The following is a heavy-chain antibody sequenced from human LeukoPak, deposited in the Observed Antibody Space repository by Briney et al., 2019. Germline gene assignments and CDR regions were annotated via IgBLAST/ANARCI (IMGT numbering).Heavy chain of an antibody. V-gene: IGHV4-59*08. CDR2: IYYNGAT. D-gene: IGHD6-19*01. CDR1: GGSISSDY. Sequence: SETLSLTRTVSGGSISSDYWTWIRQPPTKGLEWIGYIYYNGATSYNPSLKSRVTMSVDTSKKHFSLKMASVTAADTAVYYCARYGGSGWVIDKWGQGTPVTVSS. J-gene: IGHJ4*02. CDR3: ARYGGSGWVIDK.